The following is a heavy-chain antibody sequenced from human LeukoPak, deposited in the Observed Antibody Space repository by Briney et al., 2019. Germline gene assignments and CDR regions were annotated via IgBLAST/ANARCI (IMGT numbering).Heavy chain of an antibody. Sequence: SETLSLTCTVSGGSISSSSYYWGWIRQPPGKGLEWIGSIYYSGSTYYNPSLKSRVTISVDTSKNQFSLKLSSVTAADTAVYYCARITMIVARAFDYWGQGTLVTVSS. V-gene: IGHV4-39*07. CDR1: GGSISSSSYY. CDR3: ARITMIVARAFDY. CDR2: IYYSGST. D-gene: IGHD3-22*01. J-gene: IGHJ4*02.